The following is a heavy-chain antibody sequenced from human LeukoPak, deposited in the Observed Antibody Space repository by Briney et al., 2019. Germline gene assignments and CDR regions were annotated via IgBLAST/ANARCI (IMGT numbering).Heavy chain of an antibody. Sequence: LSLTCAVYGGSFSGYYWSWIRQPPGKGLEWVAVISRDGTDKYYADSVKGRFTISRDNSKNSLYLQMNSLRAEDTALYYCAKGISIAVAGGFDYWGQGTLVTVSS. CDR1: GGSFSGYY. J-gene: IGHJ4*02. CDR2: ISRDGTDK. V-gene: IGHV3-30*18. CDR3: AKGISIAVAGGFDY. D-gene: IGHD6-19*01.